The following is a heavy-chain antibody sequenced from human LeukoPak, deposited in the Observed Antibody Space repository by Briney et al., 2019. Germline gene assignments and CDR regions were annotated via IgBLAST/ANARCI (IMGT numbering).Heavy chain of an antibody. D-gene: IGHD4/OR15-4a*01. CDR3: AREDPQTKVPEGMDV. CDR1: GGSISSFY. V-gene: IGHV4-59*01. Sequence: SETLSLTCTVSGGSISSFYWSWIRQAPGKGLEWIGYIYYSGNTNYNPSLKSRVTISVDTSKNQFSLKLSSVTAADTAVYYCAREDPQTKVPEGMDVWGQGTTVTVSS. CDR2: IYYSGNT. J-gene: IGHJ6*02.